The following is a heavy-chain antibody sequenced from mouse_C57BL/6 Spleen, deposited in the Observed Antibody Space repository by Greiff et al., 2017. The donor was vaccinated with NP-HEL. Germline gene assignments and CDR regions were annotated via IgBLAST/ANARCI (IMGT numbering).Heavy chain of an antibody. D-gene: IGHD1-1*01. CDR1: GYTFTSYW. CDR3: ARADGSSYVWYFDV. CDR2: IYPGSGST. V-gene: IGHV1-55*01. Sequence: QVQLKQPGAELVKPGASVKMSCKASGYTFTSYWITWVKQRPGQGLEWIGDIYPGSGSTNYNEKFKSKATLTVDTSSSTAYMQLSSLTSEDSAVYYCARADGSSYVWYFDVWGTGTTVTVSS. J-gene: IGHJ1*03.